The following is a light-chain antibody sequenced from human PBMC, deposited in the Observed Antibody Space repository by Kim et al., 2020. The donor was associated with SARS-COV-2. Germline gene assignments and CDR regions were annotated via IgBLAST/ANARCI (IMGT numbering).Light chain of an antibody. CDR2: QDS. Sequence: SYELTQPPSVSVSPGQTASITYSGEKLGDKYACWYQQKPGQSPVLVIYQDSKRPSGIPERFSGSNSGNTATLTISGTQAMDEADYYCQAWDSSTFYVFGT. J-gene: IGLJ1*01. CDR1: KLGDKY. CDR3: QAWDSSTFYV. V-gene: IGLV3-1*01.